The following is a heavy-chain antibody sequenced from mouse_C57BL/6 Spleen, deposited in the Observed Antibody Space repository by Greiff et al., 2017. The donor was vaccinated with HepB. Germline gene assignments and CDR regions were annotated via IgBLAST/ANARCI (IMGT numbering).Heavy chain of an antibody. Sequence: VQLQQSGAELVRPGASVTLSCKASGYTFTDYEMHWVKQTPVHGLEWIGAIDPETGGTAYNQKFKGKAILTADKSSSTAYMELRSLTSEDSAVYDCTRSRNYDGSRRGFAYWGQGTLVTVSA. D-gene: IGHD1-1*01. V-gene: IGHV1-15*01. CDR2: IDPETGGT. CDR1: GYTFTDYE. J-gene: IGHJ3*01. CDR3: TRSRNYDGSRRGFAY.